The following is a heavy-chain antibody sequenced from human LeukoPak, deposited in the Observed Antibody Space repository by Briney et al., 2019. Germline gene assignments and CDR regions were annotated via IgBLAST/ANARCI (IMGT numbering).Heavy chain of an antibody. Sequence: GGSLRLSCAASGFTFNSYSMRWVRQASGKGLEWVTAISDDETYKFYADSVKGRFTISRDNSKNTLYLQMNSLRGEDTAVYYCAKERQEGATPFDYWGQGSLVTVSS. CDR2: ISDDETYK. D-gene: IGHD1-26*01. CDR1: GFTFNSYS. CDR3: AKERQEGATPFDY. V-gene: IGHV3-30-3*01. J-gene: IGHJ4*02.